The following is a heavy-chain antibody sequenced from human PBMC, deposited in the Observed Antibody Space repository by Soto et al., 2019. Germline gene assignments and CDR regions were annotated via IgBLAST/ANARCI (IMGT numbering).Heavy chain of an antibody. J-gene: IGHJ6*03. CDR2: MNPNSGNT. CDR1: GYTFTSYD. D-gene: IGHD2-2*02. Sequence: ASVKVSCKASGYTFTSYDINWVRQATGQGLEWMGWMNPNSGNTGYAQKLQGRVTMTRNTSISTAYMELGSLRSEDTAVFYCARGPRYCSSTRCDSAYYYMDVWGKGTTVTVSS. CDR3: ARGPRYCSSTRCDSAYYYMDV. V-gene: IGHV1-8*01.